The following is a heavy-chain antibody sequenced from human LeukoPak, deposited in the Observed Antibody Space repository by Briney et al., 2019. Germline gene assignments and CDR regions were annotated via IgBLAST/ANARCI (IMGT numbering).Heavy chain of an antibody. Sequence: GGSLRLSCAASGFTVSSNYMSWVRQAPGKGLEWVSVIYGGGTTYYADSVKGRFTISRDNSKNMLYLQMNSLTAEDTAVYYCASLRSTHYHFDYWGQGTLVTVSS. V-gene: IGHV3-53*01. D-gene: IGHD1-26*01. CDR3: ASLRSTHYHFDY. CDR1: GFTVSSNY. CDR2: IYGGGTT. J-gene: IGHJ4*02.